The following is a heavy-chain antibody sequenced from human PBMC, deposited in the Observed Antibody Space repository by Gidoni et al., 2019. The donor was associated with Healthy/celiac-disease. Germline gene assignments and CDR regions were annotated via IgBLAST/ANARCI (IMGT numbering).Heavy chain of an antibody. CDR2: ISSSSSYI. D-gene: IGHD7-27*01. J-gene: IGHJ3*02. Sequence: EVQLVESGGGLVKPGGSLRLSCAASGFTFSSYSMNWVRQAPGKGLEWVSSISSSSSYIYYADSVKGRFTISRDNAKNSLYLQMNSLRAEDTAVYYCARGPPGVDAFDIWGKGTMVTVSS. CDR1: GFTFSSYS. V-gene: IGHV3-21*01. CDR3: ARGPPGVDAFDI.